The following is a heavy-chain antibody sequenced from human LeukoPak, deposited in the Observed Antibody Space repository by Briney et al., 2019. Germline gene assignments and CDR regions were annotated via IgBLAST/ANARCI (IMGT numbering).Heavy chain of an antibody. CDR2: INTDGSST. CDR1: GFTFSSYW. V-gene: IGHV3-74*01. J-gene: IGHJ4*02. D-gene: IGHD6-19*01. Sequence: GGSLRPSCAASGFTFSSYWMHWVRQAPGKGLVWVSRINTDGSSTSYADSVKGRFTISRDNSKNTLYLQMNSLRAEDTAVYYCARDLLPVIGSSGWYALGYWGQGTLVTVSS. CDR3: ARDLLPVIGSSGWYALGY.